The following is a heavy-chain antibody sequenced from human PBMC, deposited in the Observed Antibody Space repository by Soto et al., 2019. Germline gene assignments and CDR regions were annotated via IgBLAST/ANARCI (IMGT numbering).Heavy chain of an antibody. V-gene: IGHV4-59*08. CDR3: AGHGVAGVFIFDN. CDR2: VFFTGST. Sequence: SETLSLTCTVSGASISSFYWSWIRQTPEKGLEWIGYVFFTGSTQYNPSLKSRVTMSVDTSKNQLSLKLSSVTAGDTAVYYCAGHGVAGVFIFDNWGQGTLVTVSS. J-gene: IGHJ4*02. CDR1: GASISSFY. D-gene: IGHD3-3*01.